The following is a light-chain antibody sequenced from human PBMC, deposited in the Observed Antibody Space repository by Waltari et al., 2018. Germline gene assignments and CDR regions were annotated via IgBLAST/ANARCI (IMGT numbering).Light chain of an antibody. Sequence: DFQMTQSPSSLSASVGDRVTITCRASQGVASSYLHWYQQKPGKAPKVLIYATSNLKRGVPSRFSGSGSGTDFTLTINSLQPEDFATYYCQQSETTPWTFGQGTKVEI. CDR3: QQSETTPWT. CDR2: ATS. CDR1: QGVASSY. V-gene: IGKV1-39*01. J-gene: IGKJ1*01.